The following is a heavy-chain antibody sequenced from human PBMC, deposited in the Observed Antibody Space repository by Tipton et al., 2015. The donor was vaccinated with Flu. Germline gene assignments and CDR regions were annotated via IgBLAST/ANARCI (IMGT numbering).Heavy chain of an antibody. CDR1: GDSVSSDRAS. V-gene: IGHV6-1*01. Sequence: LRLSCAISGDSVSSDRASWNWIRQSPSRGLEWLAKSYYRSKWFYEYAVSVKSRISINPDTSGNHFSLYLNSVTPEDTAVYYCVRLSGNGWLDSWSQGTLVIVSS. CDR3: VRLSGNGWLDS. CDR2: SYYRSKWFY. J-gene: IGHJ4*02. D-gene: IGHD6-25*01.